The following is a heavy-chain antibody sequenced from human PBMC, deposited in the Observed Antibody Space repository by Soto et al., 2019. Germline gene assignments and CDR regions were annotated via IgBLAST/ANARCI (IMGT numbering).Heavy chain of an antibody. V-gene: IGHV3-23*01. CDR3: ASSESYHQATY. CDR1: GFTFSDYA. CDR2: INYNGVGT. Sequence: EVQLLESGGGLVQPGESLTLSCTGAGFTFSDYAMSWVRQAPGKGLEWVSSINYNGVGTYYADSVKGRFTISRDNSKNTLFLVMNRLRADDAAVYYCASSESYHQATYWGQGTLVTVSS. J-gene: IGHJ4*02. D-gene: IGHD3-16*02.